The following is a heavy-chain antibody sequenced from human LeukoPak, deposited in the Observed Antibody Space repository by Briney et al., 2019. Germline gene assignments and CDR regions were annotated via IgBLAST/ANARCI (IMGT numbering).Heavy chain of an antibody. CDR3: ARVREYSSGSYFDS. V-gene: IGHV1-2*02. J-gene: IGHJ4*02. D-gene: IGHD6-19*01. CDR1: GYTFTGYY. Sequence: ASVKVSCKASGYTFTGYYLQWVRQAPGQGLDWMGWIKPDSGGTNYAQKFQGRVTMTRDTSISTAYMELSRLRSDDTAMYYCARVREYSSGSYFDSWGQGTLVTVSS. CDR2: IKPDSGGT.